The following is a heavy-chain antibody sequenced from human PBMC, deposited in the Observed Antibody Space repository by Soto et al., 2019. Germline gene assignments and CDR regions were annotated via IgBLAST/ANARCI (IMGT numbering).Heavy chain of an antibody. V-gene: IGHV1-3*01. CDR3: ARGNGYDVDF. CDR1: GYTFTSYA. CDR2: MNAANGDT. D-gene: IGHD5-12*01. J-gene: IGHJ4*02. Sequence: ASVKVSCKASGYTFTSYAMHWVRQAPGQSLEWMGWMNAANGDTKYSQKFQGRVTITRDTSASTAYMELSSLRSEDTAVYYCARGNGYDVDFWGQGTLVTVSS.